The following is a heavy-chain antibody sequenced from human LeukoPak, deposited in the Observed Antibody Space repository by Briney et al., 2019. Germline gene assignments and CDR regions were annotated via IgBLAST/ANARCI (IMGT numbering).Heavy chain of an antibody. Sequence: GASVKVSCKASGYTFTSYYMHWVRQAPGQGLEWMGIINPSGGSTSYAQKFQGRVTMTRDTSTSTVYMELSSLRSEDTAVYYCARNVDTAMVRVGMDVWGQGTTVTVSS. D-gene: IGHD5-18*01. CDR3: ARNVDTAMVRVGMDV. CDR1: GYTFTSYY. J-gene: IGHJ6*02. CDR2: INPSGGST. V-gene: IGHV1-46*01.